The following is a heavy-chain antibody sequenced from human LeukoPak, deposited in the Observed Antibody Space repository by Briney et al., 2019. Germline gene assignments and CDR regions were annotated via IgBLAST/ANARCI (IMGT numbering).Heavy chain of an antibody. Sequence: SETLSLTCTVSGVSISNYYWSWIRQPPGRGLEWIGYMYYIGSTNYNPSLKSRVTISVGTSKNQFSLKLSSVTAADTAVYFCARDLSDTRGGYFDYWGQGTLVTVSS. CDR1: GVSISNYY. D-gene: IGHD3-16*01. V-gene: IGHV4-59*01. CDR3: ARDLSDTRGGYFDY. J-gene: IGHJ4*02. CDR2: MYYIGST.